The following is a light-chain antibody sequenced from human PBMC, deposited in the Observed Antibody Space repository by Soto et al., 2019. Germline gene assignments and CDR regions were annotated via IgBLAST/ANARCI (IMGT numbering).Light chain of an antibody. CDR3: QLYGSSPPYT. Sequence: EVVLTQSPGTLSLSPWERATLSCRASQSVSNNYFAWYQQKPGQAPRLLIFGSSDRATGIPDRFSGSGSGTDFTLTFSRLEPEDFAVYYCQLYGSSPPYTFGQGTKLEIK. J-gene: IGKJ2*01. CDR2: GSS. CDR1: QSVSNNY. V-gene: IGKV3-20*01.